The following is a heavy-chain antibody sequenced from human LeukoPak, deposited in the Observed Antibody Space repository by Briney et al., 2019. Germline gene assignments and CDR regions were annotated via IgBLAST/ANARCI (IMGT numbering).Heavy chain of an antibody. D-gene: IGHD6-13*01. J-gene: IGHJ3*02. CDR1: GGSISSSSFY. Sequence: SETLSLTRTVSGGSISSSSFYWGWIRQPPGKGLEWIGSIYYSGSTYYNPSLKSRVTISVDTSKNQFSLKLSSVTAADTAVYYCARDQFDIAAATDAFDIWGQGTMVTVSS. CDR2: IYYSGST. CDR3: ARDQFDIAAATDAFDI. V-gene: IGHV4-39*07.